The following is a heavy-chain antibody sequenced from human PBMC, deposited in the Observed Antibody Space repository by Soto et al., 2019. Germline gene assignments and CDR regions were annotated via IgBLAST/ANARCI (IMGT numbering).Heavy chain of an antibody. CDR3: ARSSLTYFEF. J-gene: IGHJ4*02. Sequence: PGGSLRLSCTASGFTFSDYYISWIRQAPGKGLEWLAYISGSGSTTYYTDSVKGRFAISRDNARTSLYLQINSLRVEDSAVYYCARSSLTYFEFWAQGTLGTVSS. CDR1: GFTFSDYY. CDR2: ISGSGSTT. V-gene: IGHV3-11*01.